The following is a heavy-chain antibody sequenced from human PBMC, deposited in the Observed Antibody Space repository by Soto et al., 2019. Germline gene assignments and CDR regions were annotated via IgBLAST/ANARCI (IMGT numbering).Heavy chain of an antibody. CDR3: AKALYDILTGYYDY. CDR1: GFTFSSYA. D-gene: IGHD3-9*01. V-gene: IGHV3-23*01. J-gene: IGHJ4*02. CDR2: ISGSGGST. Sequence: GESLKISCAASGFTFSSYAMSWVRQAPGKGLEWVSAISGSGGSTYYADSVKGRFTISRDNSKNTLYLQMNSLRAEDTAVYYCAKALYDILTGYYDYWGQGTLVTVSS.